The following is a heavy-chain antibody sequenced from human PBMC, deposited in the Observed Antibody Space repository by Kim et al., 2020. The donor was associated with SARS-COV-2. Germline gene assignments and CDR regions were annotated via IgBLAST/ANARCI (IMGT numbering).Heavy chain of an antibody. CDR1: GGSISSSSYY. Sequence: SETLSLTCTVSGGSISSSSYYWGWIRQPPGKGLEWIGSIYYSGSTYYNPSLKSRVTISVDTSKNQFSLKLSSVTAADTAVYYCARDVGGYDSSGYGYWGQGTLVTVSS. CDR3: ARDVGGYDSSGYGY. D-gene: IGHD3-22*01. CDR2: IYYSGST. V-gene: IGHV4-39*07. J-gene: IGHJ4*02.